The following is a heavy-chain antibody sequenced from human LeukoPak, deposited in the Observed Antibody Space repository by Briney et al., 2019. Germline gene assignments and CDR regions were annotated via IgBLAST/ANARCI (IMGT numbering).Heavy chain of an antibody. V-gene: IGHV3-48*04. J-gene: IGHJ4*02. CDR3: ARDLDYYDSSGYEY. D-gene: IGHD3-22*01. CDR2: ISSSSSTI. CDR1: GFTFSSYS. Sequence: GGSLRLSCAASGFTFSSYSMNWVRQAPGKGLEWVSYISSSSSTIYYADSVKGRFTISRDNAKNSLYLQMNSLRAEDTAVYYCARDLDYYDSSGYEYWGQGTLVTVSS.